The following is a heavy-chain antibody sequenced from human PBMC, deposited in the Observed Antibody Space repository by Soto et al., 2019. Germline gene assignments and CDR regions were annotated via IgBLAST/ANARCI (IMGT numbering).Heavy chain of an antibody. CDR2: IYPGDSDT. Sequence: GESLKISCKGSGYTFTDYWIGWVRQLPGKGLEWMGIIYPGDSDTKYNPSFQGQVTISADKSITTTYLRWTSLKASDTAIYYCARDVHSSWYVDYYYYGVDVWGQGTTVTVSS. J-gene: IGHJ6*02. V-gene: IGHV5-51*01. CDR1: GYTFTDYW. D-gene: IGHD6-13*01. CDR3: ARDVHSSWYVDYYYYGVDV.